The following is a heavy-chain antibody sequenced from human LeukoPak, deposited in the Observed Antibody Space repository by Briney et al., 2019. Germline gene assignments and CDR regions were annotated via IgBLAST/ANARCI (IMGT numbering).Heavy chain of an antibody. J-gene: IGHJ6*03. V-gene: IGHV4-59*12. CDR1: GGSISTYY. CDR3: ARGRRRFGELLTGYYYYTDV. CDR2: IYYRGNT. D-gene: IGHD3-10*01. Sequence: SETLSLTCTVSGGSISTYYWSWIRQPPGKGLDWIGYIYYRGNTNYSPSLKSRVIISVDTSKNQFSLKLSSVTAADTAVYYCARGRRRFGELLTGYYYYTDVWGKGTTVTVSS.